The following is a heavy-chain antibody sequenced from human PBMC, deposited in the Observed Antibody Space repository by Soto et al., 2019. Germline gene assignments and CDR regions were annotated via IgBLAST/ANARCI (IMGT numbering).Heavy chain of an antibody. Sequence: GGSLRLSCAASGFTFSSYGMHWVRQAPGKGLEWVAVISYDGSNKYYADSVKGRFTISRDNSKNTLYLQMNSLRAEDTAVYYCAKVATKSAVADGMDVWGQGTTVTVSS. J-gene: IGHJ6*02. D-gene: IGHD6-19*01. CDR2: ISYDGSNK. CDR3: AKVATKSAVADGMDV. V-gene: IGHV3-30*18. CDR1: GFTFSSYG.